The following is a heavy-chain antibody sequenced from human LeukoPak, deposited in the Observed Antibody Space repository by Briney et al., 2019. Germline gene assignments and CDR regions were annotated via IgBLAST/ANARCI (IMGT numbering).Heavy chain of an antibody. D-gene: IGHD3-3*01. CDR1: GFTFSSYA. CDR2: ISGSGGST. V-gene: IGHV3-23*01. CDR3: AKKGVRGITIFGVGPFDY. J-gene: IGHJ4*02. Sequence: GGSLRLSCAASGFTFSSYAMSWVRQAPGKGLEWVSAISGSGGSTYYADSVKGRFTISRDNSKNTLYLQMNSLRAEDTAVYYCAKKGVRGITIFGVGPFDYWGQGTLVTVSS.